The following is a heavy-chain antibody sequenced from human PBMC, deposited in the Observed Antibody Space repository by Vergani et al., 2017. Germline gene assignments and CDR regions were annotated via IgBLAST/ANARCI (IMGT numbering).Heavy chain of an antibody. CDR1: GGTFSSYA. J-gene: IGHJ4*02. Sequence: QVQLVQSGAEVKKPGSSVKVSCKASGGTFSSYAISWVRQAPGQGLEWMGGIIPSFGTANYAQKFQGRVTITADESTSTAYMELSSLRSEDTAVYYCARSSGQHVRPQDIAVAGSDYWGQGTLVTVSS. CDR3: ARSSGQHVRPQDIAVAGSDY. CDR2: IIPSFGTA. V-gene: IGHV1-69*01. D-gene: IGHD6-19*01.